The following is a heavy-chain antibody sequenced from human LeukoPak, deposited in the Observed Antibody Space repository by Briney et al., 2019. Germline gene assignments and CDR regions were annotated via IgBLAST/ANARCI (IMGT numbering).Heavy chain of an antibody. D-gene: IGHD3-10*01. V-gene: IGHV5-10-1*01. CDR1: GYSFTNYW. CDR3: ARQYYYVSGSYYNNWFDP. J-gene: IGHJ5*02. Sequence: GESLKISCKGSGYSFTNYWISWVRQMPGKGLEWMGRIDPSDSYTYYSPSFRGHVTISADKSISTAYLQWSSLRASDTAMYYCARQYYYVSGSYYNNWFDPWGQGTLVTVSS. CDR2: IDPSDSYT.